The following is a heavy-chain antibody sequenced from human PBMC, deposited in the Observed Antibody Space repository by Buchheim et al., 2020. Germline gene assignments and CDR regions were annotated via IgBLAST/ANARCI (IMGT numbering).Heavy chain of an antibody. CDR3: ATSRGYSYGASWYFDY. CDR1: GFTFSSRW. V-gene: IGHV3-7*01. CDR2: IKQDESEI. D-gene: IGHD5-18*01. J-gene: IGHJ4*02. Sequence: EVQLVESGGGLVRPGGSLRVSCAASGFTFSSRWMNWVRQAPGKGLEWVANIKQDESEIYYVDSVKGRLTISRDNARNSLYLQMNSLRAEDTAVYYCATSRGYSYGASWYFDYWGQGTL.